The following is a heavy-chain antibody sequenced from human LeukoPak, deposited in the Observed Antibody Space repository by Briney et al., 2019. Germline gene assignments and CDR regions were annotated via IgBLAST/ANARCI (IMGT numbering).Heavy chain of an antibody. CDR1: GFTFTDYF. CDR2: INGRGTLI. V-gene: IGHV3-11*01. D-gene: IGHD5-18*01. J-gene: IGHJ5*02. CDR3: AGGRNTALQS. Sequence: GGSLRLSCAASGFTFTDYFMTWVRQAPGMGLEWISYINGRGTLIYYSDSVKGRFTISRDNAKNSVYLQMDSLTVEDTGVYYCAGGRNTALQSWGQGTLVTVSS.